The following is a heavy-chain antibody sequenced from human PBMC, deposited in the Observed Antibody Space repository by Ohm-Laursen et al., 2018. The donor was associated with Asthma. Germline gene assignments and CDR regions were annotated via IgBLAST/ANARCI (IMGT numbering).Heavy chain of an antibody. CDR2: ISSSSSTI. J-gene: IGHJ6*02. CDR3: ARTYRYVSGSYWGNFYYVMDV. V-gene: IGHV3-11*04. CDR1: GFTFSDYY. D-gene: IGHD3-10*01. Sequence: SLRLSCTASGFTFSDYYMSWIRQAPGKGLEWVSYISSSSSTIYYADSVKGRFTISRDNAKNSLHLQMSSLRDEDTAVYYCARTYRYVSGSYWGNFYYVMDVWGQGTTVTVSS.